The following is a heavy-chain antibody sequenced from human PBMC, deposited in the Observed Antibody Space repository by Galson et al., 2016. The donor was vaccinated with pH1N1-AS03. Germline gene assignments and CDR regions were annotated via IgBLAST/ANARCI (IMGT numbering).Heavy chain of an antibody. CDR3: SRHGTTVTANHVWLDT. CDR2: INPLDSYN. V-gene: IGHV5-10-1*01. J-gene: IGHJ5*02. D-gene: IGHD1-14*01. Sequence: QSGAEVTKPGESLRISCQGSGHSFDSYWITWVRQMPGKGLEWMGRINPLDSYNDYNPSFQGHVSFSVDKSIHTAYLQWSSLEAPDTAIYYCSRHGTTVTANHVWLDTWGQGTLVTVSS. CDR1: GHSFDSYW.